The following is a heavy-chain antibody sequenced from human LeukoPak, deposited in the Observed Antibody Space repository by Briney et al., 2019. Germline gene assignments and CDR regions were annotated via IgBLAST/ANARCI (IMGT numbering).Heavy chain of an antibody. V-gene: IGHV3-48*01. CDR3: ARGKGLRDYYDSSGTAFDI. CDR2: XXXXSSTI. D-gene: IGHD3-22*01. J-gene: IGHJ3*02. CDR1: GFTFSSXS. Sequence: XSGFTFSSXSXXXXRXAPGXGXXXXXXXXXXSSTIYYADSVKGRFTISRDNSKNTLYLQMNSLRAEDTAVYYCARGKGLRDYYDSSGTAFDIWGQGTMVTVSS.